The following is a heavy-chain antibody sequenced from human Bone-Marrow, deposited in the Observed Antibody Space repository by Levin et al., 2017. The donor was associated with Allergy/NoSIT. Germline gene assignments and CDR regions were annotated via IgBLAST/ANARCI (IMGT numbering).Heavy chain of an antibody. CDR2: IKQDGSEK. D-gene: IGHD6-19*01. CDR1: EFTFSSYW. CDR3: ARDVRYSSGWFLDAFDI. Sequence: GESLKISCVASEFTFSSYWMSWVRQAPGKGLEWVANIKQDGSEKYYVDSVKGRFTVSRDNAQNSLFLQMDLLRAEDTAVYYCARDVRYSSGWFLDAFDIWGQGTMVTVS. V-gene: IGHV3-7*01. J-gene: IGHJ3*02.